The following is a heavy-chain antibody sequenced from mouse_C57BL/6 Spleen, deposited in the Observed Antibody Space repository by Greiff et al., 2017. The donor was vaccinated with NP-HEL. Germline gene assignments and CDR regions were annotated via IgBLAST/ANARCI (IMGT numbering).Heavy chain of an antibody. J-gene: IGHJ4*01. V-gene: IGHV1-15*01. CDR1: GYTFTDYE. CDR3: TSGDLYDMDY. Sequence: VQLQQSGAELVRPGASVTLSCKASGYTFTDYEMHWVKQTPVHGLEWIGAIDPETGGTAYNQKFKGKAILTADKSSSTAYMELRSLTSEDSAVYYCTSGDLYDMDYWGQGTSVTASS. CDR2: IDPETGGT.